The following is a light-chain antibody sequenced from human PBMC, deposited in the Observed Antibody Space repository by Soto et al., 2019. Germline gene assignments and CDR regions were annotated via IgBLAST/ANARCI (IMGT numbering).Light chain of an antibody. V-gene: IGKV3D-15*01. CDR2: GAS. J-gene: IGKJ1*01. CDR1: QSVSSIY. CDR3: QQYNNWPPVT. Sequence: EIVLTQSPATLSLSPGDRATLYCRASQSVSSIYLALYQLKPGQAPRLLIYGASNRATGIPDRFSGSGSGTEFTLTISSLQSEDFAVYYCQQYNNWPPVTFGQGTKVDIK.